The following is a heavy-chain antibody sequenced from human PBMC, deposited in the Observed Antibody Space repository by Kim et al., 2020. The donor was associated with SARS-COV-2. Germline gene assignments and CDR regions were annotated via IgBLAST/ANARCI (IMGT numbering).Heavy chain of an antibody. Sequence: ASVKVSCKASGYSFSDYFLNWVRQAPGHGLEWMGYINPNGGVTFYAQKFQGRVTLTSDRSISTVYMEMNGLTSEDAGVYYCARVGITLDVWGKGPTPPSP. J-gene: IGHJ6*01. CDR3: ARVGITLDV. CDR1: GYSFSDYF. CDR2: INPNGGVT. D-gene: IGHD3-16*01. V-gene: IGHV1-2*02.